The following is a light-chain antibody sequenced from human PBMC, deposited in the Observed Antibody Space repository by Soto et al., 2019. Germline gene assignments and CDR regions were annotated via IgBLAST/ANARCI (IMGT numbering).Light chain of an antibody. V-gene: IGLV2-8*01. CDR3: TSYAGGNNV. J-gene: IGLJ1*01. CDR1: SSDVGGYNY. CDR2: EVN. Sequence: QSVLTQPPSASGSPGQSVTISCTGTSSDVGGYNYVSWYQQNPGKVPKLMIYEVNKRPSGVPDLFAGSKSGNTASLTVSGLQAEDEAEYYCTSYAGGNNVCVTGTKVTVL.